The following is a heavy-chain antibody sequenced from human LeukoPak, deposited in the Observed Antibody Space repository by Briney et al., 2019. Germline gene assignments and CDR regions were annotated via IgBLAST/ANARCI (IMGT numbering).Heavy chain of an antibody. Sequence: GASLKISCKGSGSSFTSYWIGWVRPMPGKGLEWMGIIYPGDSDTRYSPSFQGQVTISADKSISTAYLQRSSLKASDTAMYYCARLGAYCGGDCYPDFDYWGQGTLVTVSS. CDR1: GSSFTSYW. J-gene: IGHJ4*02. CDR2: IYPGDSDT. CDR3: ARLGAYCGGDCYPDFDY. V-gene: IGHV5-51*01. D-gene: IGHD2-21*02.